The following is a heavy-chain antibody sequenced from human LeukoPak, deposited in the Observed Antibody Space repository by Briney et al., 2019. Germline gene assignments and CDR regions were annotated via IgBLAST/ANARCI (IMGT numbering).Heavy chain of an antibody. CDR3: ARDRGYDSGSYYGWYYYYMDV. V-gene: IGHV1-69*13. J-gene: IGHJ6*03. CDR2: IIPIFATP. CDR1: GGAFSSYA. Sequence: SVKVSCKASGGAFSSYAISWVRQAPGQGLEWMGGIIPIFATPNYAQKFQGRVTITADESTSTAYMELSSLRSEDTAVYYCARDRGYDSGSYYGWYYYYMDVWGKGTTVTISS. D-gene: IGHD3-10*01.